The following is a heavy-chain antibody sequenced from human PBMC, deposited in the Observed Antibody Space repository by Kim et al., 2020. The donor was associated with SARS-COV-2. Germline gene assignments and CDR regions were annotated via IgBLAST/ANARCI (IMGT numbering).Heavy chain of an antibody. CDR3: ARDFGRRYGSGTPGWFDP. J-gene: IGHJ5*02. D-gene: IGHD3-10*01. CDR1: GGSISSYY. Sequence: SETLSLTCTVSGGSISSYYWSWIRQPPGKGLEWIGYIYYSGSTNYNPSLKSRVTISVDTSKNQFSLKLSSVTAADTAVYYCARDFGRRYGSGTPGWFDPWGQGTLVTVSS. CDR2: IYYSGST. V-gene: IGHV4-59*01.